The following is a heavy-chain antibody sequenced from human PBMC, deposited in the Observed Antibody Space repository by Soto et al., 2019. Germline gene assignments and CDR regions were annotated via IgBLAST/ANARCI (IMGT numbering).Heavy chain of an antibody. CDR3: ARVGRITIFGVVNPYGMDV. CDR1: GFTFSSYW. V-gene: IGHV3-7*01. D-gene: IGHD3-3*01. J-gene: IGHJ6*02. CDR2: IKQDGSEK. Sequence: EVQLVESGGGLVQPGGSLRLSCAASGFTFSSYWMSWVRQAPGKGLEWVANIKQDGSEKYYVDSVKGRFTISRDNAKNSLYLQMNSLRAEDTAVYYCARVGRITIFGVVNPYGMDVWGQGTTVTVSS.